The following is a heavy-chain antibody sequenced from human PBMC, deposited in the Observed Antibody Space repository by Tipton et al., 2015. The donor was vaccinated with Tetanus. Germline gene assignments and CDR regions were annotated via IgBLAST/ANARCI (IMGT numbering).Heavy chain of an antibody. CDR1: GGSISSGVYY. Sequence: TLSLTCTVSGGSISSGVYYWGWLRQDPGKGLEWIGRISYSGNTAYNPSLKSRVAISVDTPKNQFSLKLTSVTAADTAVYYCASVYYRGRDRAFDIWGQGTMVSVSA. V-gene: IGHV4-39*01. J-gene: IGHJ3*02. CDR2: ISYSGNT. D-gene: IGHD5-12*01. CDR3: ASVYYRGRDRAFDI.